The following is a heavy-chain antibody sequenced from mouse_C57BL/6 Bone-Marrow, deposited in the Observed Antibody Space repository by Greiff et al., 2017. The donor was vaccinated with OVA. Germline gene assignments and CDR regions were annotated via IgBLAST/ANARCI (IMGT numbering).Heavy chain of an antibody. V-gene: IGHV1-26*01. CDR2: INPNNGGT. J-gene: IGHJ1*03. Sequence: EVQLQQSGPELVKPGASVKISCKASGYTFTDYYMNWVKQSPGKSLEWIGDINPNNGGTSYNQKFKGKATLTVDKSSSTAYMELRSLTSEDSAVYYCARTSYLDGWGTGTTVTVSS. CDR3: ARTSYLDG. CDR1: GYTFTDYY.